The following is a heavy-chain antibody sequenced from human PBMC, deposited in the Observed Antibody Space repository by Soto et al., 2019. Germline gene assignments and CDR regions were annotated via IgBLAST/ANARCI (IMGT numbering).Heavy chain of an antibody. Sequence: GASVKVSCKASGYTFTSYGISWVRQAPGQGLEWMGWISAYNGNTNYAQKIQGRVTTTTDSSTSTAYMELRRLRSDYMAVYYCARAAFVTTTVSATLNYYGMDVWGQGTTVTVYS. CDR3: ARAAFVTTTVSATLNYYGMDV. CDR1: GYTFTSYG. CDR2: ISAYNGNT. V-gene: IGHV1-18*03. D-gene: IGHD4-4*01. J-gene: IGHJ6*02.